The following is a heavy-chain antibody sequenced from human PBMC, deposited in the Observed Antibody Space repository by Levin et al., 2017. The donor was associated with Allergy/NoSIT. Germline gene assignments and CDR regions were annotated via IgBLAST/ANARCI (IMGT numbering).Heavy chain of an antibody. CDR2: IRNKAHGGTT. Sequence: PGGSLRLSCTGSGFTFGDYAMSWVRQAPGKGLEWVGFIRNKAHGGTTEYAASVKGRLTISRDDSKSIAYLQMNSLKTEDTAVYFCARRGPPNYDYNWGSYRDGYFDYWGQGTLVTVSS. D-gene: IGHD3-16*02. J-gene: IGHJ4*02. CDR3: ARRGPPNYDYNWGSYRDGYFDY. CDR1: GFTFGDYA. V-gene: IGHV3-49*04.